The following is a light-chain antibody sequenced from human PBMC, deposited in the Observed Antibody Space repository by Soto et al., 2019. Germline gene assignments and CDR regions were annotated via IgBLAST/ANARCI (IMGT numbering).Light chain of an antibody. V-gene: IGKV3-20*01. J-gene: IGKJ5*01. Sequence: EVVLTQSPDTLSLPPGERATLSCRASQSISSYLAWYQQKPGQAPRLLIYDASSRATGIPDRFSGSGSGTDFTLTISRLEPEDFAVYYCQQYGSSPETFGQGTRLEIK. CDR1: QSISSY. CDR3: QQYGSSPET. CDR2: DAS.